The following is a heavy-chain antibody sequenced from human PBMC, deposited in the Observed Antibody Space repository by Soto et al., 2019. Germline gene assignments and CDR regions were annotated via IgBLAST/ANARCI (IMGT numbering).Heavy chain of an antibody. V-gene: IGHV1-69*06. J-gene: IGHJ4*02. CDR1: GGTFSSYA. CDR3: ARDPLLGYCSGGSCPNFDY. D-gene: IGHD2-15*01. Sequence: GASVKVSCKASGGTFSSYAISWVRQAPGQGLEWMGGIIPIFGTANYAQKFQGRVTITADKSTSTAYMELSSLRSEDTAVYYCARDPLLGYCSGGSCPNFDYWGQGTLVTVSS. CDR2: IIPIFGTA.